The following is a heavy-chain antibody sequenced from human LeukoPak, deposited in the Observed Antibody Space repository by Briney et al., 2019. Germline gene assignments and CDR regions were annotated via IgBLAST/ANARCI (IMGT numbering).Heavy chain of an antibody. CDR1: GYSFTAFY. CDR3: ASETYDSSGYYKRSFDY. J-gene: IGHJ4*02. V-gene: IGHV1-69*13. Sequence: ASVKVSCKASGYSFTAFYIHWVRQAPGQGLEWMGGIIPIFGTANYAQKFQGRVTITADESTSTAYMELSSLRSEDTAVYYCASETYDSSGYYKRSFDYWGQGTLVTVSS. CDR2: IIPIFGTA. D-gene: IGHD3-22*01.